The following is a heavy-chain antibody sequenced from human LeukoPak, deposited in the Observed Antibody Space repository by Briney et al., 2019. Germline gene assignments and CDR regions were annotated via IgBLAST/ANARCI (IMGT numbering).Heavy chain of an antibody. CDR1: GFTFGDYA. CDR2: IRSKAYGGTT. J-gene: IGHJ3*02. CDR3: TSRSYALDI. Sequence: GGSLRLSCTASGFTFGDYAMSWVRQAPGKGLEWVGFIRSKAYGGTTEYAASVKGRFTISRDDSRSIAYLQMNSLKTEDTAVYYCTSRSYALDIWGQGTMVTVSS. V-gene: IGHV3-49*04.